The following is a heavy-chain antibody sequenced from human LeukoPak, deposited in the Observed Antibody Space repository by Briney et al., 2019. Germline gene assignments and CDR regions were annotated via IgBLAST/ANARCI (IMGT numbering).Heavy chain of an antibody. Sequence: SETLSLTCAVYGGSFSGYCWSWIRQPPGKGLEWIGEINHSGSTNYNPSLKSRVTISVDTSKNQFSLKLSSVTAADTAVYYCARGRPSYDFWSGYTSHFDYWGQGTLVTVSS. CDR2: INHSGST. V-gene: IGHV4-34*01. CDR1: GGSFSGYC. J-gene: IGHJ4*02. CDR3: ARGRPSYDFWSGYTSHFDY. D-gene: IGHD3-3*01.